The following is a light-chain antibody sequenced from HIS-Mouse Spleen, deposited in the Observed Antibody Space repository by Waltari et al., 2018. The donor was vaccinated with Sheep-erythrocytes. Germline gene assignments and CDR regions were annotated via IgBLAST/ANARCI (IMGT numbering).Light chain of an antibody. V-gene: IGKV1-39*01. Sequence: DIQMTQSPPSLPASVGDSVTITCRASQSISSYLNWYQQKPGKAPKLLIYAASSLQSGVPSRFSGSGSGTDFTLTISSLQPEDFATYYCQQSYSTPPLTFGGGTKVEIK. CDR3: QQSYSTPPLT. CDR2: AAS. J-gene: IGKJ4*01. CDR1: QSISSY.